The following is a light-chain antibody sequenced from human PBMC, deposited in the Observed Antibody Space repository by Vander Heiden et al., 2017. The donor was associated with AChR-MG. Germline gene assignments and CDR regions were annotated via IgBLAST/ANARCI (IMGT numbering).Light chain of an antibody. J-gene: IGLJ2*01. CDR1: SANIGSHY. CDR2: DNS. Sequence: QSVLTQPPSVSAAPGQTVPISCSGSSANIGSHYVSWYQQFPGTAPKLLIFDNSERPSGIPDRFSGSKSGTSATLGITGLQTGDEAVYYCGTWDSSLNEAVFGGGTKLTVL. CDR3: GTWDSSLNEAV. V-gene: IGLV1-51*01.